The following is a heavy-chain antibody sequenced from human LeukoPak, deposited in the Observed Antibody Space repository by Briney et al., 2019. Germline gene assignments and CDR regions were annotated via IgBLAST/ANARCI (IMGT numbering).Heavy chain of an antibody. V-gene: IGHV1-2*02. Sequence: ASVKVSCKASGYRFTDHLIHWIRQAPGQGLEWMGWINPNSGDTISAQKFQGRVAMTRDTSITTTYMELTGLGSSDGAMYYCTRDLRIAPAVAFFDPWGQGTRVTVSS. CDR3: TRDLRIAPAVAFFDP. J-gene: IGHJ5*02. CDR2: INPNSGDT. D-gene: IGHD2-15*01. CDR1: GYRFTDHL.